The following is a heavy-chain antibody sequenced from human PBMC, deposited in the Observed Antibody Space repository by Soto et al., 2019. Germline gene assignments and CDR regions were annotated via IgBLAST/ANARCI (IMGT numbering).Heavy chain of an antibody. CDR1: GYTFTSYY. CDR2: INPSGGST. J-gene: IGHJ6*02. V-gene: IGHV1-46*01. D-gene: IGHD2-2*01. CDR3: ARECSSTSCYSGGYYYYYGMDV. Sequence: WASVQVSCKASGYTFTSYYMHWVRQAPGQGLEWMGIINPSGGSTSYAQKFQGRVTMTRDTSTSTVYMELSSLRSEDTAVYYCARECSSTSCYSGGYYYYYGMDVWGQGTTGTV.